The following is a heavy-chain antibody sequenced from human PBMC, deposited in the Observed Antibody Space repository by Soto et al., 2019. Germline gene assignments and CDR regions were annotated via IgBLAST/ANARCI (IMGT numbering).Heavy chain of an antibody. CDR3: AKTLCANCACKKTVFDY. Sequence: PSETLSLTCTVSGGSISSGSSNWGWIRQPPGKGLEWIGTISYSGSTYYNPSLKSRVTISVDTSKNQFSLRLGSVTAADTAVYYCAKTLCANCACKKTVFDYWGQGTLVTVSS. J-gene: IGHJ4*02. D-gene: IGHD2-8*01. V-gene: IGHV4-39*01. CDR2: ISYSGST. CDR1: GGSISSGSSN.